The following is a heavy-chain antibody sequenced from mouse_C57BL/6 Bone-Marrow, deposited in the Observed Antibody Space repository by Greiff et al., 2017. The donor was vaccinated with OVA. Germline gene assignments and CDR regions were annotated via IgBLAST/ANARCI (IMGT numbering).Heavy chain of an antibody. CDR1: GYSITSGYY. J-gene: IGHJ3*01. CDR2: ISYDGSN. V-gene: IGHV3-6*01. CDR3: ARANYYGSSYAWFAY. Sequence: EVQLVESGPGLVKPSQSLSLTCSVTGYSITSGYYWNWIRQFPGNKLEWMGFISYDGSNNYNPSLKNRISITRDTSENQFFLKLNSVTTEDTATYYCARANYYGSSYAWFAYWGQGTLVTVSA. D-gene: IGHD1-1*01.